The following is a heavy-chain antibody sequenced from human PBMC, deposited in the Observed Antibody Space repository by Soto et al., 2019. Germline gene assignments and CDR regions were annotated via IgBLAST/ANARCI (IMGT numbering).Heavy chain of an antibody. CDR1: GFTFSDYY. J-gene: IGHJ5*02. V-gene: IGHV3-11*06. D-gene: IGHD6-6*01. Sequence: GGSLRLSCAASGFTFSDYYMSWIRQAPGKGLEWVSYISSSSSYTNYADSVKGRFTISRDNAKNSLYLQMNSLRAEDTAVYYCARAGGIAARPSWFDPWGQGTLVTVSS. CDR2: ISSSSSYT. CDR3: ARAGGIAARPSWFDP.